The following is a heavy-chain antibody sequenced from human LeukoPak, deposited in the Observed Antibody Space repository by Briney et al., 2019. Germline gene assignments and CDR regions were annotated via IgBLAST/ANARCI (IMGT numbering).Heavy chain of an antibody. CDR3: ASDTIALRHFDY. V-gene: IGHV3-11*01. Sequence: GGSLRLSCAASGFTFSDYYMSWIRQAPGKGLERVSYISSSGSTIYYADSVKGRFTISRDNAKNSLYLQMNSLRAEDTAVYYCASDTIALRHFDYWGQGTLVTVSS. CDR1: GFTFSDYY. CDR2: ISSSGSTI. J-gene: IGHJ4*02.